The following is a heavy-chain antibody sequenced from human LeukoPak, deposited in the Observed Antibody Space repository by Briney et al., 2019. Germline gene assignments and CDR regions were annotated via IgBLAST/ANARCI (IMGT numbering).Heavy chain of an antibody. Sequence: ASVKVSCKASGYTFTAYPMHWVRQGPGQGLEWLGWINPNTGSTNYAQKFQGRVTMTRDTSISTAYMELSSLRSDDTALYYCARPTNIWSAFHFWGQGTLVTVSS. CDR2: INPNTGST. J-gene: IGHJ4*02. D-gene: IGHD2-2*01. CDR3: ARPTNIWSAFHF. V-gene: IGHV1-2*02. CDR1: GYTFTAYP.